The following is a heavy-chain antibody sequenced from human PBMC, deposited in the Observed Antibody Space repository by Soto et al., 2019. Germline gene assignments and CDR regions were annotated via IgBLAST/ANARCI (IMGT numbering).Heavy chain of an antibody. CDR1: GGTFSSYA. Sequence: GASVKVSCKASGGTFSSYAISWVRQAPGQGLEWMGGIIPIFGTANYAQKFQGRVTITADESTSTAYMELSSLRSEDTAVYYCARGVSGGNHTDNWFDPWGQGXLVTVS. CDR2: IIPIFGTA. J-gene: IGHJ5*02. D-gene: IGHD2-15*01. CDR3: ARGVSGGNHTDNWFDP. V-gene: IGHV1-69*13.